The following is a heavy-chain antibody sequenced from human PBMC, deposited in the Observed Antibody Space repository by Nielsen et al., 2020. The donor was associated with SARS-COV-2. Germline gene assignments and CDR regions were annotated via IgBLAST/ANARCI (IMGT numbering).Heavy chain of an antibody. J-gene: IGHJ6*03. Sequence: GGSLRLSCAASGFTFSIYTMNWVRQAPGKGLEWVSYISSSSSTICYADSVKGRFTISRDNAKNSLYLQMNSLRAEDTAVYYCARDPFGTDYYYYYMDVWGKGTTVTVSS. CDR1: GFTFSIYT. CDR2: ISSSSSTI. D-gene: IGHD1-1*01. CDR3: ARDPFGTDYYYYYMDV. V-gene: IGHV3-48*04.